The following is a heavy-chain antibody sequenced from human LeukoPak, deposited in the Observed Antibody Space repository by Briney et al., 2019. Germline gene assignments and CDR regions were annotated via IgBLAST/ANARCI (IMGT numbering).Heavy chain of an antibody. CDR1: GGSISSRY. D-gene: IGHD3-10*01. Sequence: SEILSLTCTVSGGSISSRYWSWIRQPPGKGLEWIGYIYSSGSTNYNPSLKSRITISVDTSKNQFFLKLNSVTAADTAVYYCARGHWFMDVWGKGTTVTVSS. CDR3: ARGHWFMDV. CDR2: IYSSGST. J-gene: IGHJ6*03. V-gene: IGHV4-59*11.